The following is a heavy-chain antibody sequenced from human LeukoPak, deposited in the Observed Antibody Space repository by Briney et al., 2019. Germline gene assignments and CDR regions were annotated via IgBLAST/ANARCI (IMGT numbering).Heavy chain of an antibody. CDR1: GYSFTSCC. V-gene: IGHV5-51*01. J-gene: IGHJ6*02. Sequence: GGSLKISCKVSGYSFTSCCIGWVRQMPGKGLEWMGIIYPGDSDTRYSPSFQGQVTISADKSISTAYLQWSSLKASDTAMYYCARPQRHYYYGSSGYYLYYYYGMDVWGQGTTVTVSS. CDR3: ARPQRHYYYGSSGYYLYYYYGMDV. D-gene: IGHD3-22*01. CDR2: IYPGDSDT.